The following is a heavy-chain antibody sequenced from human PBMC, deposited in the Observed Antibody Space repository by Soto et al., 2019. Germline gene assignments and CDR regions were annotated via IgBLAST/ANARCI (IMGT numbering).Heavy chain of an antibody. Sequence: GGSLRLSCAVSGFTFSSFWMSWVRQAPGKGLEWVATIKQDGSEKYYVDSVKGRFTISRDNAENSLYLHMNSLSAEDTAVYFCARDVGYDYVNWGQGTLVTVSS. CDR1: GFTFSSFW. CDR2: IKQDGSEK. J-gene: IGHJ4*02. V-gene: IGHV3-7*01. CDR3: ARDVGYDYVN. D-gene: IGHD5-12*01.